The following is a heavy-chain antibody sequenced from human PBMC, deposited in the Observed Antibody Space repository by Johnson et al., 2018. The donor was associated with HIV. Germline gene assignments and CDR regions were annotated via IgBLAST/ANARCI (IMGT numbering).Heavy chain of an antibody. D-gene: IGHD6-19*01. J-gene: IGHJ3*02. CDR1: GFTFSSNY. CDR2: IYTGGST. Sequence: VQLVESGGGLVQPGGSLRLSCAASGFTFSSNYMSWVRQAPGRGLEWVSIIYTGGSTYYADSVKGRFTIARDNSKNTLYMQMTSLRAEDTAVDYCAKVYSSGWFFDIWGQGTMVTVSS. V-gene: IGHV3-66*01. CDR3: AKVYSSGWFFDI.